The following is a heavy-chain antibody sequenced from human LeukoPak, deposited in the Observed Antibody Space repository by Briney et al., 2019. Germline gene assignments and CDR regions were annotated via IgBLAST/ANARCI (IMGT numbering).Heavy chain of an antibody. V-gene: IGHV3-21*01. CDR3: ARDPGYSYGLDY. D-gene: IGHD5-18*01. CDR2: ISSSSSYI. J-gene: IGHJ4*02. Sequence: GGSLRLSCAASGYTFSSYSMNWVRQAPGKGLEWVSSISSSSSYIYYADSVKGRFTISRDNAKNSLYLQMNSLRAEDTAVYYCARDPGYSYGLDYWGQGTLVTVSS. CDR1: GYTFSSYS.